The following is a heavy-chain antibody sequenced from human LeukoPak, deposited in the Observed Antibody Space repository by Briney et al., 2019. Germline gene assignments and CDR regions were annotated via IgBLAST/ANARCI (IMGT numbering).Heavy chain of an antibody. CDR1: GFTFSSYS. D-gene: IGHD3-22*01. J-gene: IGHJ6*02. CDR3: ARDSIVAPMDV. CDR2: ISSSSSYI. Sequence: GGSLRLSCAASGFTFSSYSMTWVRQAPGKGLEWVSSISSSSSYIYYADSVKGRFTISRDNAKNSLYLQMNSLRAEDTAVYYCARDSIVAPMDVWGQGTTVTVSS. V-gene: IGHV3-21*01.